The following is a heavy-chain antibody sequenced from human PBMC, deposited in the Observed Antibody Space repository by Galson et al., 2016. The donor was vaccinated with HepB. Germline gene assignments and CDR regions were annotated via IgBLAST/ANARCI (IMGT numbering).Heavy chain of an antibody. J-gene: IGHJ4*02. CDR2: ISGSGGST. V-gene: IGHV3-23*01. CDR1: GFTFSSYA. Sequence: SLRLSCAASGFTFSSYAMSWARQAPGKGLEWVSGISGSGGSTYYADSVKGRFTISRDNSKNTLYLQMNSLRAEDTAVYYCAKVAPDYDFWSGYTVHYYFDYWGQGTLVTVSS. CDR3: AKVAPDYDFWSGYTVHYYFDY. D-gene: IGHD3-3*01.